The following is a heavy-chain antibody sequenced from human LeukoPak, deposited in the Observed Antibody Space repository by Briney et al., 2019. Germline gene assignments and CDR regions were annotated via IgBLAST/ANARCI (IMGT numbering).Heavy chain of an antibody. J-gene: IGHJ6*03. V-gene: IGHV1-8*01. D-gene: IGHD3-3*01. CDR2: MNPNSGNT. CDR3: ARGRRITIFGVVILGCYMDV. Sequence: ASVKVSCKASGYTFTSYDINWVRQATGQGLEWMGWMNPNSGNTGYAQKFQGRVTMTRNTSINTAYMELSSLRSEDTAVYYCARGRRITIFGVVILGCYMDVWGKGTTVTVSS. CDR1: GYTFTSYD.